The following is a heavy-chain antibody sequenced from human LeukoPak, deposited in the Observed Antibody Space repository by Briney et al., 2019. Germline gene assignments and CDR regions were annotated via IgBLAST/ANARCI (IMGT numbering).Heavy chain of an antibody. CDR2: FGTTGGST. Sequence: GGSLRLSCAASGFTSSINTMTWVRQTQGKGLEWASAFGTTGGSTYYADSVKGRFTISRDNYKNTLYLKMNSLRAEDTAVYYCARDTIVGATGYYYGMDVWGQGTTVTVSS. V-gene: IGHV3-23*01. J-gene: IGHJ6*02. D-gene: IGHD1-26*01. CDR3: ARDTIVGATGYYYGMDV. CDR1: GFTSSINT.